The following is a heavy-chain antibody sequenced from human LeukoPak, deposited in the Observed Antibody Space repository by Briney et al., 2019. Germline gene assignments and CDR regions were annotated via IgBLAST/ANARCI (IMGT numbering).Heavy chain of an antibody. D-gene: IGHD2-21*02. CDR2: IYYSGST. CDR3: ARLGPYCGGDCYPRE. V-gene: IGHV4-39*01. Sequence: PSETLSLTCTVSGGSISSSSDYWGWIRQPPGKGLEWIGSIYYSGSTYYNPSLKSRVTISVDTSKNQFSLKLSSVTAADTAVYYCARLGPYCGGDCYPREWGQGTLVTVSS. CDR1: GGSISSSSDY. J-gene: IGHJ4*02.